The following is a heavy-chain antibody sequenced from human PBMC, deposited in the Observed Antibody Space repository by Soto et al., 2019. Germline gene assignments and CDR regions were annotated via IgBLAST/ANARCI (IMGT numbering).Heavy chain of an antibody. J-gene: IGHJ3*01. Sequence: GGSLRLSCAASGFTFSSFGLYWVRQAPGKGLERVAVISNDGSDKYYADSVKGRFTISRDNSKDTLYLQMNSLRAEDSAVYFCATEYYDFWSGYRYAAFNFWGQGTMVTVSS. CDR3: ATEYYDFWSGYRYAAFNF. V-gene: IGHV3-30*03. CDR2: ISNDGSDK. D-gene: IGHD3-3*01. CDR1: GFTFSSFG.